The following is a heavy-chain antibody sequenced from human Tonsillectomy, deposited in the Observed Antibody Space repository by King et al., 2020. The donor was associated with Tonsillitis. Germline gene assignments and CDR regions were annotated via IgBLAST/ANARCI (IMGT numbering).Heavy chain of an antibody. V-gene: IGHV3-53*01. Sequence: VQLVESGGGLIQPGGSLRLSCADSGFTVSDNDMSWVRQAPGKGLEWVSVIYSGGNTYYADSVKGRFTISRDSSKNTLYLQMNSLRADDTAVYYCARGVGIAVAGFHWGQGTLVTVSS. CDR3: ARGVGIAVAGFH. CDR1: GFTVSDND. J-gene: IGHJ4*02. D-gene: IGHD6-19*01. CDR2: IYSGGNT.